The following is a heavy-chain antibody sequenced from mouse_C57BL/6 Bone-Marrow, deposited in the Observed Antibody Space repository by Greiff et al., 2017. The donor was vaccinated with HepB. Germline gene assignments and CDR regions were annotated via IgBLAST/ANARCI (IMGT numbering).Heavy chain of an antibody. CDR3: ARNGEGFDY. CDR2: INPYNGGT. Sequence: VQLQQSGPVLVKPGASVKMSCKASGYTFTDYYMNWVKQSHGKSLEWIGVINPYNGGTSYNQKFKGKATLTVYKSSSTAYMELNSLTSEDSAVYYCARNGEGFDYWGQGTTLTVSS. CDR1: GYTFTDYY. V-gene: IGHV1-19*01. J-gene: IGHJ2*01.